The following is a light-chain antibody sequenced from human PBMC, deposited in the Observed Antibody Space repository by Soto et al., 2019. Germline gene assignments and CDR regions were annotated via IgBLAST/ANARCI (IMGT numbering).Light chain of an antibody. V-gene: IGKV3-20*01. CDR3: HQYNNLWT. CDR1: QSVSNNY. Sequence: EIVLTQSPGTLSLSPMEIATLSFRASQSVSNNYLAWYQQKPGRAHRLLIYGASSRATGIPDRFSGSGSGTEFTLTISSLQSEDFGVYYCHQYNNLWTFGQGTKV. J-gene: IGKJ1*01. CDR2: GAS.